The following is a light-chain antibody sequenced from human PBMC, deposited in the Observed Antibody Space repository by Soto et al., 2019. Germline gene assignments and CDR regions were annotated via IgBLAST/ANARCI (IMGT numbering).Light chain of an antibody. Sequence: EIVLTQSPGTLSLSPGERATLSCRASQSVSSSYLAWYQQKPGQAPRLLIYDASSRATGIPDRFSGSGSETDFTLTISRLEPEDFAVYYCQQYGSSRTFGRGTKLEIK. V-gene: IGKV3-20*01. CDR2: DAS. CDR1: QSVSSSY. CDR3: QQYGSSRT. J-gene: IGKJ2*01.